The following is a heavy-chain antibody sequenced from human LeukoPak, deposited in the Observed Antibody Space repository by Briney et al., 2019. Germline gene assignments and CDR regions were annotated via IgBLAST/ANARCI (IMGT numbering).Heavy chain of an antibody. CDR3: ARGIIVGAKFDC. CDR2: INHSGST. J-gene: IGHJ4*02. D-gene: IGHD1-26*01. CDR1: GGSFSGYY. V-gene: IGHV4-34*01. Sequence: SETLSLTCAVYGGSFSGYYWSWIRQPPGKGLEWIGEINHSGSTNYNPSLKSRVTISVDTSKNQFSLKLSSVTAADTAVYYCARGIIVGAKFDCWGQGTLVTVSS.